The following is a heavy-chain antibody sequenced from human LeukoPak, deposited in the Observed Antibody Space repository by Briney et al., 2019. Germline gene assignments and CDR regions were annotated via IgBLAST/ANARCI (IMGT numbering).Heavy chain of an antibody. J-gene: IGHJ4*02. CDR3: ARDRHLGSGYFDY. CDR2: ISSSGSTI. Sequence: GGSLRLSCAASGFTFSDYYMSWLRQAPGKGLEWVSYISSSGSTIYYADSVKGRFTISRDNAKNSLYLQMNSLRAEDPAVYYCARDRHLGSGYFDYWGQGTLVTVSS. CDR1: GFTFSDYY. D-gene: IGHD3-22*01. V-gene: IGHV3-11*01.